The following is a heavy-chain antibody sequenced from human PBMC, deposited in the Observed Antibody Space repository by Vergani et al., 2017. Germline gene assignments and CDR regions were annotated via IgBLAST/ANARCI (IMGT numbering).Heavy chain of an antibody. D-gene: IGHD3-16*02. CDR3: AKDGVRLGKISSFFDG. CDR2: IRYDGSNK. J-gene: IGHJ4*02. CDR1: GFTFSSYG. V-gene: IGHV3-30*02. Sequence: QVQLVESGGGVVQPGGSLRLSCAASGFTFSSYGMHWVRQAPGKGLEWVAFIRYDGSNKYYADSVKGRFTISRDNSKNTLYLQMNSLRAEDTAVYYCAKDGVRLGKISSFFDGWSQGTLVTVSS.